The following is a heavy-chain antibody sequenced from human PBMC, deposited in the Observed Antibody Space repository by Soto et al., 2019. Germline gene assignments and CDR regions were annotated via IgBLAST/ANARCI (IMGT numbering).Heavy chain of an antibody. CDR2: ISGSGGST. Sequence: GESLKISCAASGFTFSSYAMSWVRQAPGKGLEWVSAISGSGGSTYYADSVKGRFTISRDNSKNTLYLQMNSLRAEDTAVYYCAKAFLSLKYSSSIDYWGQGTLVTVSS. CDR1: GFTFSSYA. J-gene: IGHJ4*02. CDR3: AKAFLSLKYSSSIDY. V-gene: IGHV3-23*01. D-gene: IGHD6-6*01.